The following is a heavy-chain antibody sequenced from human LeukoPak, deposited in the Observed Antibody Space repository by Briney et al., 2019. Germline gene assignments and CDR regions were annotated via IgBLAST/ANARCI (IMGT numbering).Heavy chain of an antibody. CDR2: ISNSSSTI. CDR3: ARLGISGYFDY. Sequence: GSLRLSCAASGFTFSSYSMNWVRQAPGKGLEGVSSISNSSSTIYYADSVKGRFTISRDNSKNTLFLQMNSLRVEDTAVYYCARLGISGYFDYWGQGTLVTASS. CDR1: GFTFSSYS. V-gene: IGHV3-48*01. J-gene: IGHJ4*02. D-gene: IGHD1-14*01.